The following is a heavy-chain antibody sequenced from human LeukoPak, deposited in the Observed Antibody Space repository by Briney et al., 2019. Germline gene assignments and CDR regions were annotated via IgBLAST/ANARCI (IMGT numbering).Heavy chain of an antibody. CDR3: ARGSRRLADFHY. D-gene: IGHD1-26*01. V-gene: IGHV4-39*01. CDR1: GDSVSSSTYY. Sequence: SETLSLTCTVSGDSVSSSTYYWDWIRQPPGKGLGWIGTISYSGSTYYNPSLQSRVTISVDTSKNQFSLELSSVTAADTAVYYCARGSRRLADFHYWGQGTLVTVSS. CDR2: ISYSGST. J-gene: IGHJ4*02.